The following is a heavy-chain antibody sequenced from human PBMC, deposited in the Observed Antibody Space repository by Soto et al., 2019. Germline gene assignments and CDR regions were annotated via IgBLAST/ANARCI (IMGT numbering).Heavy chain of an antibody. CDR3: VRDGTKTLRDWFDP. CDR2: IYATGTT. CDR1: GGSISGFY. J-gene: IGHJ5*02. V-gene: IGHV4-4*07. D-gene: IGHD1-1*01. Sequence: SETLSLTCTVSGGSISGFYWSWIRKSAGKGLEWIGRIYATGTTDYNPSLKSRVMMSVDTSKKQFSLKLRSVTAADTAVYYCVRDGTKTLRDWFDPWGQGISVTVSS.